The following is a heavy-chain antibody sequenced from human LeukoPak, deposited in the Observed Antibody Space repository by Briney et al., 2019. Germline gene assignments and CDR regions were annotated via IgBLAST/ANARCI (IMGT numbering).Heavy chain of an antibody. Sequence: GESLKISCKCSGYSFTSYWISWVRQMPGKGLEWMGRIDPSDSYTNYSPSFQGHVTISADKSISTAYLQWSSLKASDTAMYYCAREGGLPNWFDPWGQGTLVTVSS. D-gene: IGHD5/OR15-5a*01. CDR2: IDPSDSYT. J-gene: IGHJ5*02. CDR3: AREGGLPNWFDP. V-gene: IGHV5-10-1*01. CDR1: GYSFTSYW.